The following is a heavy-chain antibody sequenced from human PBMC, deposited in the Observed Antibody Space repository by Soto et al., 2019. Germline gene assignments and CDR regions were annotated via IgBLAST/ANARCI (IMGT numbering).Heavy chain of an antibody. J-gene: IGHJ4*02. CDR1: GYTFTGYY. CDR3: ARGDSSGWYGEVDY. D-gene: IGHD6-19*01. Sequence: ASVKVSCKASGYTFTGYYMHWVRQAPGQGLEWMGWINPNSGGTNYAQKFQGRVTMTRDTSTSTAYMELSRLRSDDTAVYYCARGDSSGWYGEVDYWGQGTLVTVSS. CDR2: INPNSGGT. V-gene: IGHV1-2*02.